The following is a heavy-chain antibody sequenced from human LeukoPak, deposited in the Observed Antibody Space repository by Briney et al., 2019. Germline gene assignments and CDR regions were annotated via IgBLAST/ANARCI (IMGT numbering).Heavy chain of an antibody. J-gene: IGHJ6*03. CDR1: GGSISSSNW. CDR3: ARATSYDLGYYYMDV. CDR2: IYHSGST. D-gene: IGHD5-12*01. V-gene: IGHV4-4*02. Sequence: SETLSLTCAVSGGSISSSNWWSWVRKPPGKGLEWIGEIYHSGSTNYNPSLKSPVTISVDKSKNQFSLKLSSVTAADTAVYYCARATSYDLGYYYMDVWGKGTTVTVSS.